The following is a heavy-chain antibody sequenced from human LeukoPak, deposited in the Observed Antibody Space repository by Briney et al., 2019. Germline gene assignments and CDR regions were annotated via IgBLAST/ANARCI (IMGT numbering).Heavy chain of an antibody. Sequence: GGSLRLSCAASGFTVSSNYMSWVRQAPGKGLEWVSVIYSGGSIYYADSVKGRFTISRDNSKNTLYLQMNSLRAEDTAVYYCARGVDGDYSFDYWGQGTLVTVSS. J-gene: IGHJ4*02. CDR1: GFTVSSNY. CDR2: IYSGGSI. D-gene: IGHD4-17*01. CDR3: ARGVDGDYSFDY. V-gene: IGHV3-53*01.